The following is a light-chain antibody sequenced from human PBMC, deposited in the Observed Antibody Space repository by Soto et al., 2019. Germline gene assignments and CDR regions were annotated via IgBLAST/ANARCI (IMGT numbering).Light chain of an antibody. CDR2: EVA. CDR3: CSHAGSYTYV. Sequence: QSALTQPRSVYGSPGQSVTISCTGTSSDVGHYNYVSWYQQHPGKAPKVMIYEVAKRPSGVPDRFSGSKSGNTASLTISGLQAEDEADYYCCSHAGSYTYVFGTGTKLTVL. V-gene: IGLV2-11*01. CDR1: SSDVGHYNY. J-gene: IGLJ1*01.